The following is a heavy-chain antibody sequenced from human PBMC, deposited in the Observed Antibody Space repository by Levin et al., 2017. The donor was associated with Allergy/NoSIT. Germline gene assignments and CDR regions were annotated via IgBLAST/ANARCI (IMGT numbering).Heavy chain of an antibody. CDR1: GFTFSTYA. D-gene: IGHD5-18*01. CDR2: ISHDGSNK. J-gene: IGHJ4*02. V-gene: IGHV3-30*18. Sequence: GSLRLSCEASGFTFSTYAMHWVRQAPGKGLEWVAVISHDGSNKYYGDSVKGRFTISRDPSKNTLDLQMSSLRVEDTAVYYCAKGIDPYSYGYGAFDYWGQGTLVTVSS. CDR3: AKGIDPYSYGYGAFDY.